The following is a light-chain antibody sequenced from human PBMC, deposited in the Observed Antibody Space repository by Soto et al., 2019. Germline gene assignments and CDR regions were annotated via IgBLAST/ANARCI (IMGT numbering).Light chain of an antibody. CDR1: SSNIGNYY. J-gene: IGLJ1*01. V-gene: IGLV1-51*01. CDR2: DNN. CDR3: GTWDSSLSAGPYV. Sequence: QAVVTQPPSVSAAPGQKVTISCSGSSSNIGNYYVSWYQHLPGTAPKLLIYDNNKRPSGIPDRFSGSWSGTSATLGITGLQSGDEGDYYCGTWDSSLSAGPYVFGTGTKLTVL.